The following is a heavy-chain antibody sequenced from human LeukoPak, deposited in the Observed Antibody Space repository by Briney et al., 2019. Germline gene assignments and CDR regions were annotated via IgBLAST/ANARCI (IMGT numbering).Heavy chain of an antibody. Sequence: GGSLRLSCAASGFTFSSYAMSWVRQAPGKGLEWVSAISGSGGSTDYAQKFQGRVTMTRDTSTSTVYMELSSLRSEDTAVYYCARRGSSGWYFDYWGQGTLVAVSS. CDR3: ARRGSSGWYFDY. V-gene: IGHV3-23*01. J-gene: IGHJ4*02. D-gene: IGHD6-19*01. CDR1: GFTFSSYA. CDR2: ISGSGGST.